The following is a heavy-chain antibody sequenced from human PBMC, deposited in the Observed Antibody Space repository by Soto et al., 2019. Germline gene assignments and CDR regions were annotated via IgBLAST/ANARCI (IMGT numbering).Heavy chain of an antibody. D-gene: IGHD4-4*01. J-gene: IGHJ4*02. CDR3: ARDSSNSGLDY. CDR2: IYYSGST. V-gene: IGHV4-31*03. Sequence: SETLSLTCTVSGGSISSGGYYWSWIRQHPGKGLEWIGYIYYSGSTYYNPSLKSRVTISVDTSKNQFSLKLSSVTAADTAVYYCARDSSNSGLDYWGQGTLVTVSS. CDR1: GGSISSGGYY.